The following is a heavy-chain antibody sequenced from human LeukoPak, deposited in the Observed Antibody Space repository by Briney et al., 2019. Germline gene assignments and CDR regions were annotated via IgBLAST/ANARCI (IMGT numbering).Heavy chain of an antibody. Sequence: PSETLSLTCTVSGGSISSYYWSWIRQPPGKGLEWIGYIYYSGSTYYNPSLRSRVTISVDTSKNQFSLRLSSVTAADTALYYCARDKYYYDTSGSNPVFDSWGQGTLVTVSS. V-gene: IGHV4-59*12. CDR1: GGSISSYY. J-gene: IGHJ4*02. D-gene: IGHD3-22*01. CDR2: IYYSGST. CDR3: ARDKYYYDTSGSNPVFDS.